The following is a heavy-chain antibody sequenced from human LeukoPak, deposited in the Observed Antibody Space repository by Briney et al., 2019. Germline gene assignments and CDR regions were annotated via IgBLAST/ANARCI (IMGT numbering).Heavy chain of an antibody. CDR3: ARNDFWNGFDY. Sequence: GGSLRLSRAASGFTFSSYSMNWVRQAPGKGLEWVSSISSGSSYIYYADSVKGRFTISRDNAKNSLYLQMNSLRAEDTAVYYCARNDFWNGFDYWGQGTLVTVSS. V-gene: IGHV3-21*01. CDR1: GFTFSSYS. J-gene: IGHJ4*02. CDR2: ISSGSSYI. D-gene: IGHD3-3*01.